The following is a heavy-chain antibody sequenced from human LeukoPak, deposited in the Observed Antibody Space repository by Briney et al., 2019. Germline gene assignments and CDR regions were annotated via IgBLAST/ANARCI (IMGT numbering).Heavy chain of an antibody. V-gene: IGHV1-2*06. J-gene: IGHJ6*04. Sequence: ASVKVSCKASGYTFTGYYMHWVRQAPGQELEWMGRINPNSGGTNYAQKFQGRVTMTRDTSISTAYMELSRLRSDDTAVYYCARARLFDFWSGYSPSDLDVWGKGTTVTVSS. CDR3: ARARLFDFWSGYSPSDLDV. CDR1: GYTFTGYY. CDR2: INPNSGGT. D-gene: IGHD3-3*01.